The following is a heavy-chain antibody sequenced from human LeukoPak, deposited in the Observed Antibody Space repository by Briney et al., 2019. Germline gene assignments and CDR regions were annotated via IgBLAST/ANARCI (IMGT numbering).Heavy chain of an antibody. CDR3: ARGNYSSSYSSYWDY. CDR2: IYSGGST. D-gene: IGHD6-6*01. V-gene: IGHV3-53*01. CDR1: GFTVSSNY. Sequence: PGGSLRLSCAASGFTVSSNYMSWVRQAPGKGLEWVSVIYSGGSTYYADSVKGRFTISRDNSKNSLYLQMNSLRAEDTAVYYCARGNYSSSYSSYWDYWGQGTLVTVSS. J-gene: IGHJ4*02.